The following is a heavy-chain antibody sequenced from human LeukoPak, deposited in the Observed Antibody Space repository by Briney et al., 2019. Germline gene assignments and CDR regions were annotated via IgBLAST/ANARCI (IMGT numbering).Heavy chain of an antibody. CDR2: IIPIFGTA. CDR3: ARGLDDRCYYDSSGDGDDFDI. D-gene: IGHD3-22*01. Sequence: ASVKVSCKASGGTFSSYAISWVRQAPGQGLEWMGGIIPIFGTANYAQKFQGRVTITTDESTSTAYMELSSLRAEDTAVYYCARGLDDRCYYDSSGDGDDFDIWGQGTMVTVSS. V-gene: IGHV1-69*05. CDR1: GGTFSSYA. J-gene: IGHJ3*02.